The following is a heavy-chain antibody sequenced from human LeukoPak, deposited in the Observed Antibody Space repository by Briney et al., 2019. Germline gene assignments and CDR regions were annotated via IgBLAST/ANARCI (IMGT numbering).Heavy chain of an antibody. Sequence: GGSLRLSCAASGFTFSSYAMSWVRQAPGKGLEWVSSISANGGGTYYADSVKGRFTVSRDNSKNTLYVQMNTLRAEDTAVYYCAKGTKSIVVDNYFDYWGQGALVTVSS. J-gene: IGHJ4*02. CDR3: AKGTKSIVVDNYFDY. V-gene: IGHV3-23*01. CDR1: GFTFSSYA. CDR2: ISANGGGT. D-gene: IGHD3-22*01.